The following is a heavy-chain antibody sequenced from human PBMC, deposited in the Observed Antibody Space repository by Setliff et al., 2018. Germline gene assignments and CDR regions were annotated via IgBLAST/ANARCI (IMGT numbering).Heavy chain of an antibody. CDR1: GFTISGYA. CDR3: ARASKGLYCGSDCFYTFDS. Sequence: GGSLRLSCVGSGFTISGYAMTWVRQVPGKGLEWISSIKDSDYSTYYADSVKGRFSVPRDNGKNSLYLQMNSLRAEDTAVYYCARASKGLYCGSDCFYTFDSWGPGTLVTVSS. CDR2: IKDSDYST. D-gene: IGHD2-21*02. V-gene: IGHV3-21*06. J-gene: IGHJ4*02.